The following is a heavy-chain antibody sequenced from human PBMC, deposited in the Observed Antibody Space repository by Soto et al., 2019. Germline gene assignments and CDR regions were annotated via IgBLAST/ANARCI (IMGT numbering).Heavy chain of an antibody. CDR1: GGTFSRYA. CDR2: IIPLFGTA. V-gene: IGHV1-69*12. CDR3: AQTPGLPMAGRGRFGL. J-gene: IGHJ2*01. D-gene: IGHD6-19*01. Sequence: QVQLVQSGAEVMKPGSSVKVSCKASGGTFSRYAISWVRQAPGQGLEWMGGIIPLFGTANYAQKFQGRVTITADESTSPAYMELRRLSSEDTAVYYCAQTPGLPMAGRGRFGLWGRGTLVTVSS.